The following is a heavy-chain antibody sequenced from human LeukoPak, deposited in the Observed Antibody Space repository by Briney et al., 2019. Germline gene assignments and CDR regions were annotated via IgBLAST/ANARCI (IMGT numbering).Heavy chain of an antibody. J-gene: IGHJ6*03. CDR3: ARRGYDSSGYYGSYYYYYYMDV. CDR1: GYTFTVYY. CDR2: INPNSGGT. Sequence: ASVKVSFTPSGYTFTVYYMHWVRQAPGQGLEWMGWINPNSGGTNYAQKFQGRVTMTRDTSISTAYMELSRLRSDDTAVYYCARRGYDSSGYYGSYYYYYYMDVWGKGTTVTVSS. V-gene: IGHV1-2*02. D-gene: IGHD3-22*01.